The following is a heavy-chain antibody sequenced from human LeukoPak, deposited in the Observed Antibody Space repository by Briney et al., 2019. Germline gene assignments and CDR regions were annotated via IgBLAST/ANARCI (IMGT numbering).Heavy chain of an antibody. V-gene: IGHV4-59*08. CDR1: GGSISSYY. J-gene: IGHJ4*02. CDR2: IYYSGST. D-gene: IGHD4-11*01. CDR3: ARTRRNIDYSNYYFDY. Sequence: SETLSLTCTVSGGSISSYYWSWIRQPPGKGLEWIGYIYYSGSTNYNPSLKSRVTISVDTSKNQFSLKLSSVTAADTAVYYCARTRRNIDYSNYYFDYWGQGTLVTVSS.